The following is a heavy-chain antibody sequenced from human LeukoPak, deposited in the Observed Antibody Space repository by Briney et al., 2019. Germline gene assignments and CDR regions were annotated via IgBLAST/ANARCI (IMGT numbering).Heavy chain of an antibody. D-gene: IGHD3-10*01. Sequence: SETLSLTCTVSGYSISSGYYWGWIRQPPGKGLEWIGSIYHSGSTYYNPSLKSRVTILVDTSKNDFSLKLTSVTAADTAVYYCARVHGEFDPWGQGTLVTVSS. CDR3: ARVHGEFDP. V-gene: IGHV4-38-2*02. CDR2: IYHSGST. J-gene: IGHJ5*02. CDR1: GYSISSGYY.